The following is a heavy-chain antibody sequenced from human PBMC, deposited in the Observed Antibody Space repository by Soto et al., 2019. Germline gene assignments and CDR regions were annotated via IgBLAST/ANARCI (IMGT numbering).Heavy chain of an antibody. CDR3: AKPRSSLEWTPFDP. V-gene: IGHV3-30-3*02. D-gene: IGHD3-3*01. CDR2: IKYDGTTA. Sequence: QVKLVESGGGVVQPGRSRRLSCVTSGFTFRSYGMHWVRQSPDKGLVWVAVIKYDGTTADYIESVKGRFFISRDNSKKTVYLQMNNLRPEDTGIYYCAKPRSSLEWTPFDPWGQGTLVTVSS. CDR1: GFTFRSYG. J-gene: IGHJ5*02.